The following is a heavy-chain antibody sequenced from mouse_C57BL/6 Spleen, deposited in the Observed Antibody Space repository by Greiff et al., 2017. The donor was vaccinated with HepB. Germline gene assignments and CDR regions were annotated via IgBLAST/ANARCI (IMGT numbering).Heavy chain of an antibody. CDR2: ISNLAYSI. Sequence: DVMLVESGGGLVQPGGSLKLSCAASGFTFSDYGMAWVRQAPRKGPEWVAFISNLAYSIYYADTVTGRFTISRENAKNTLDLEMSSLRSEDTAMYYCARGGTGTSEYYFDYWGQGTTLTVSS. V-gene: IGHV5-15*01. D-gene: IGHD4-1*01. CDR1: GFTFSDYG. CDR3: ARGGTGTSEYYFDY. J-gene: IGHJ2*01.